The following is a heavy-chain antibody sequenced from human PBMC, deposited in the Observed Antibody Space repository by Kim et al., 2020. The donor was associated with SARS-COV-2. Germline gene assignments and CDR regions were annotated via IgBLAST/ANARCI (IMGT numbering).Heavy chain of an antibody. D-gene: IGHD5-18*01. J-gene: IGHJ4*02. CDR3: ASANKYSYGTLDY. Sequence: SETLSRTCTVSGASISSYYWSWIRQPPGRGLEWIGYIYYSGSTNYNPSLKSRVTISVDTSKNQFSLKLSSVTAADTAVYYCASANKYSYGTLDYWGQGTL. V-gene: IGHV4-59*08. CDR2: IYYSGST. CDR1: GASISSYY.